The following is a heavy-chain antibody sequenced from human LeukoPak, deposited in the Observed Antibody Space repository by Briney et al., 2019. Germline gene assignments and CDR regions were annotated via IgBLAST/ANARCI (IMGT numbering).Heavy chain of an antibody. J-gene: IGHJ3*02. CDR3: VKDQFPGNGIYGPFDK. CDR1: GFNFNIHA. V-gene: IGHV3-23*01. Sequence: GGSLRLSCVTSGFNFNIHAMSWVRQAPGKGLEWVSTIGGVAVSTDYADSVKGRFSFSRDDSKNTVYLQMNSLRVEDTAVYYCVKDQFPGNGIYGPFDKWGQGTLVTV. D-gene: IGHD2-8*01. CDR2: IGGVAVST.